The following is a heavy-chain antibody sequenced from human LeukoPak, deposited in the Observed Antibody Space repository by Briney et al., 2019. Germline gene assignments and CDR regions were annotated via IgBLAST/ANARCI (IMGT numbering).Heavy chain of an antibody. CDR1: GFTFSNFG. V-gene: IGHV3-33*01. D-gene: IGHD1-26*01. Sequence: PGRSLRLSCAASGFTFSNFGMHWVRQAPGKGLEWVAVIWYDGSNKYYADSVQGRFTISRDNSKNTLYLQMDSLRVEDTAVYYCARDQSGRLDYWGQGTLVTVSS. J-gene: IGHJ4*02. CDR2: IWYDGSNK. CDR3: ARDQSGRLDY.